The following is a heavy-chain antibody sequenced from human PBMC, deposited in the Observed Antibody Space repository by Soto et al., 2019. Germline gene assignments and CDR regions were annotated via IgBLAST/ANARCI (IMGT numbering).Heavy chain of an antibody. V-gene: IGHV3-23*01. CDR2: ISGSGGST. D-gene: IGHD3-10*01. CDR3: ATRDYGSGAGVYYYYGMDV. Sequence: GGSLRLSCAASGFTFSSYAMSWVRQAPGKGLEWVSAISGSGGSTYYADSVKGRFTISRDNSKNTLYLQMNSLRAEDTAVYYCATRDYGSGAGVYYYYGMDVWGQGTTVTVSS. J-gene: IGHJ6*02. CDR1: GFTFSSYA.